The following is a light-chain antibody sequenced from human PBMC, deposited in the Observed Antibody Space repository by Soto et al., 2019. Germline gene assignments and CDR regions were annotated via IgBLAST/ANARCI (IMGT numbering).Light chain of an antibody. CDR1: SSDVGGYDY. CDR2: EVN. CDR3: SSYSTTRTLV. V-gene: IGLV2-14*01. J-gene: IGLJ1*01. Sequence: QSALTQPASVSGSPGQSVTISCTGASSDVGGYDYVSWYQQHPGKAPKLILYEVNNRPSGVSNHFSGSKSGNTASLIISGLQADDEADYYCSSYSTTRTLVFGSGTKLTVL.